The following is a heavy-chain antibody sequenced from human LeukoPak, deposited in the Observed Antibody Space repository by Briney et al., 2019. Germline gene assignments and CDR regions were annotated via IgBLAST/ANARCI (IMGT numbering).Heavy chain of an antibody. D-gene: IGHD3-22*01. CDR3: ARFYYDSSGAPGHFDY. J-gene: IGHJ4*02. CDR1: GGSISSYY. V-gene: IGHV4-59*01. CDR2: IYYSGST. Sequence: PSETLSLTCTVSGGSISSYYWSWIRQPPGKGLEWIGYIYYSGSTNYNPSLKSRVTISVDTSKNQFSLKLSSVTAADTAVYYCARFYYDSSGAPGHFDYWGQGTLVTVSS.